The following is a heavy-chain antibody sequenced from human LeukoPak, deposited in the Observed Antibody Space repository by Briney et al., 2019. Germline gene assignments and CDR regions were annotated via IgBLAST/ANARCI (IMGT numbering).Heavy chain of an antibody. J-gene: IGHJ4*02. Sequence: GGSLRLSCAASGFTFSDHYMTWIRQAPGKGLEWVSAISGSGGSTYYADSVKGRFTVSRDNSKNTLYLQMNSLRAEDTAVYYCAKDGGATTGSYFDYWGQGTLVTVSS. CDR3: AKDGGATTGSYFDY. V-gene: IGHV3-23*01. D-gene: IGHD1-26*01. CDR1: GFTFSDHY. CDR2: ISGSGGST.